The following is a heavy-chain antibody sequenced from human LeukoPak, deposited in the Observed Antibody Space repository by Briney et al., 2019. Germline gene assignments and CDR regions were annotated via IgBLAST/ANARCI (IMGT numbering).Heavy chain of an antibody. J-gene: IGHJ4*02. CDR1: GYTFTGYY. CDR3: ASHANTMVRGVIPDYYFDY. D-gene: IGHD3-10*01. CDR2: ISAYNGNT. V-gene: IGHV1-18*04. Sequence: GASVKVSCKASGYTFTGYYMHWVRQAPGQGLEWMGWISAYNGNTNYAQKLQGRVTMTTDTSTSTAYMELRSLRSDDTAVYYCASHANTMVRGVIPDYYFDYWGQGTLVTVSS.